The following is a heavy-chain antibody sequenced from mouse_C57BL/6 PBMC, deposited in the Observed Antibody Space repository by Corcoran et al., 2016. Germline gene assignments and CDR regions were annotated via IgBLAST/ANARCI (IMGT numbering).Heavy chain of an antibody. D-gene: IGHD1-1*01. Sequence: QIQLVQSGPELKKPGETVKISCKASGYTFTTYGMSWVKQAPGKGLKWMGWINTYSGVPTYADDFKGRFAFSLETSASTAYLQINNLKNEDTATYFCARTITTVVYYYAMDYWGQGTSVTVSS. V-gene: IGHV9-3*01. CDR3: ARTITTVVYYYAMDY. J-gene: IGHJ4*01. CDR2: INTYSGVP. CDR1: GYTFTTYG.